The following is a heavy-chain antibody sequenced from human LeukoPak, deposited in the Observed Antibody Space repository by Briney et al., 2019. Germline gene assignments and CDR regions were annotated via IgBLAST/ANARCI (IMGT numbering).Heavy chain of an antibody. CDR3: ARRIWLKYQLLLVSWFDP. V-gene: IGHV4-34*01. CDR2: INHSGST. D-gene: IGHD2-2*01. CDR1: GGSFSGYY. Sequence: SETLSLTCAVYGGSFSGYYWSWIRQPPGKGLEWIGEINHSGSTNYNPSLKSRVTISVGTSKNQFSLKLSSVTAADTAVYYCARRIWLKYQLLLVSWFDPWGQGTLVTVSS. J-gene: IGHJ5*02.